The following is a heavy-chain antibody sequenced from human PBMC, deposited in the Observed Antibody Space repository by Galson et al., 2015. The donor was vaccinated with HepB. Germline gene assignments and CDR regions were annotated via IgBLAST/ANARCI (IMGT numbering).Heavy chain of an antibody. CDR2: IRGDNADT. J-gene: IGHJ5*02. CDR1: RFIFSRYN. Sequence: SLRLSCAASRFIFSRYNMNWIRQAPGKGLEWVASIRGDNADTFYADSVKGRFTISRDNAKNSLFLQMNSLRVEDTAVCYCARDWGISVSATWWFDPWGQGTLVTVSS. CDR3: ARDWGISVSATWWFDP. V-gene: IGHV3-21*01. D-gene: IGHD3-16*01.